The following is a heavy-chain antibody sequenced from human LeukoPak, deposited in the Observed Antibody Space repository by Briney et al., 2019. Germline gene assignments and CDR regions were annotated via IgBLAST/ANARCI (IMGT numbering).Heavy chain of an antibody. J-gene: IGHJ4*02. D-gene: IGHD3-22*01. CDR1: GFTFSNYG. Sequence: GGSLRLSCAASGFTFSNYGMHWVRQAPGKGLEWVAFIRSDGINKYYADSVKGRFTISRDNSKNTLYLQMNSLRAEDTAVYYCARVRLLLYYFDYWGQGTLVTVSS. V-gene: IGHV3-30*02. CDR2: IRSDGINK. CDR3: ARVRLLLYYFDY.